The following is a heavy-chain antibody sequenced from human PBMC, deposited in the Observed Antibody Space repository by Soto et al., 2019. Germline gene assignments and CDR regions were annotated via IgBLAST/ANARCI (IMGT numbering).Heavy chain of an antibody. CDR3: ARGSEPRGYGWKRLRGWFDP. D-gene: IGHD2-8*02. J-gene: IGHJ5*02. Sequence: ASEKVSCKASGYTFTSYDINWVRQATGQGLEWMGWMNPNSGNTGYAQKFQGRVTMTRNTSISTAYMELSSLRSEDTAVYYCARGSEPRGYGWKRLRGWFDPWGQGTLVTVSS. CDR1: GYTFTSYD. CDR2: MNPNSGNT. V-gene: IGHV1-8*01.